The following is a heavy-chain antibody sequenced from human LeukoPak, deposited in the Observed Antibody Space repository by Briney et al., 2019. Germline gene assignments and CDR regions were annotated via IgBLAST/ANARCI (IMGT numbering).Heavy chain of an antibody. V-gene: IGHV3-7*01. Sequence: GGSLRLSCSASGFTFSDYWMTWVRQAPGKGLEWVANIKQDGSEKYYVDSVKDRFTISRDNAKNSLYLQMNSLRAEDTAVYYCARGPGSDYYYYYMDVWGKGTTVTVSS. CDR3: ARGPGSDYYYYYMDV. J-gene: IGHJ6*03. CDR2: IKQDGSEK. CDR1: GFTFSDYW. D-gene: IGHD1-26*01.